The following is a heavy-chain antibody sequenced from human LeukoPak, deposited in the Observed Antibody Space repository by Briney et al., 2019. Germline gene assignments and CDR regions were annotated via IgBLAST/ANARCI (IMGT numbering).Heavy chain of an antibody. Sequence: SETLSLTCAVYGGSLSGYYWSWIRQPPGKGLEWIGEINHSGSTNYNPSLKSRVTISVDTSKNQFSPKLSSVTAADTAVYYCARMGTYYDFWSGYSRPAWGQGTLVTVSS. CDR3: ARMGTYYDFWSGYSRPA. CDR2: INHSGST. CDR1: GGSLSGYY. J-gene: IGHJ5*02. V-gene: IGHV4-34*01. D-gene: IGHD3-3*01.